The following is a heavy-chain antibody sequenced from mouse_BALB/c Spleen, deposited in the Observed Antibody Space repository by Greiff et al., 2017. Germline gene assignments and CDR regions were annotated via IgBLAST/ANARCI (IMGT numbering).Heavy chain of an antibody. Sequence: DVKLVESGGGLVKPGGSLKLSCAASGFTFSSYAMSWVRQTPEKRLEWVASISSGGSTYYPDSVKGRFTISRDNARNILYLQMSSLRSEDTAMYYCARGSGNYYFDYWGQGTTLTVSS. D-gene: IGHD2-1*01. CDR3: ARGSGNYYFDY. V-gene: IGHV5-6-5*01. CDR2: ISSGGST. CDR1: GFTFSSYA. J-gene: IGHJ2*01.